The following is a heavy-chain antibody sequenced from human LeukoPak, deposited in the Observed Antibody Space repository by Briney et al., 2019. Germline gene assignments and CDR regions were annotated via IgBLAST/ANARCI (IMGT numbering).Heavy chain of an antibody. V-gene: IGHV4-4*09. Sequence: PSETLSLTCTVSGGSITTDCWIWIRQPPGKGLEWIAYIYSSGMTKYNPSLKSRGTISVDPSKNQLSLKFNSVTAADTAVYYCARRTPGPQLDEYVAYYFDLWGQGTLVTVSS. CDR3: ARRTPGPQLDEYVAYYFDL. D-gene: IGHD3/OR15-3a*01. J-gene: IGHJ4*02. CDR1: GGSITTDC. CDR2: IYSSGMT.